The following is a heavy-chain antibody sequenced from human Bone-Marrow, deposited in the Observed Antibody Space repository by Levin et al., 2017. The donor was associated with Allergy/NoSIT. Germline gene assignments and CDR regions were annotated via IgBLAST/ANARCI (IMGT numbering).Heavy chain of an antibody. J-gene: IGHJ4*02. CDR1: GFTFSSLP. CDR2: ISGTGYST. Sequence: GSLRLSCAASGFTFSSLPMSWVRQAPGKGLEWVSAISGTGYSTYYADSVKGRFTISRDNSKNTLYLQMNGLRPEDTAVYYCVKDLEPYGSGRVRRGDYWGQGTLVTVSS. D-gene: IGHD3-10*01. V-gene: IGHV3-23*01. CDR3: VKDLEPYGSGRVRRGDY.